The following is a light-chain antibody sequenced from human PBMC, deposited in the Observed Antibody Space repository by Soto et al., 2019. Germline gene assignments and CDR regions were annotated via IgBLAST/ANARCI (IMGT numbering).Light chain of an antibody. V-gene: IGKV1-33*01. CDR1: QDISNY. CDR3: QQYNNLPPVYT. CDR2: DAS. J-gene: IGKJ2*01. Sequence: DIQMTQSPSSLSASVGDRVTITCQASQDISNYLNWYQQKPGRAPKLLIYDASNLETGVPSRFSGSGSGANFTFTISSLQPEDIATYYCQQYNNLPPVYTFGQGTKLDIK.